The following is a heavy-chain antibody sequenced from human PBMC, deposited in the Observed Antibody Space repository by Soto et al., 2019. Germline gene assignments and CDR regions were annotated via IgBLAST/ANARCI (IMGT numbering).Heavy chain of an antibody. V-gene: IGHV4-34*01. J-gene: IGHJ4*02. Sequence: SETLSLTCAVYGGSFSGYYWTWIRQPPGTGLEWIGEINHSGSTNYNPSLKSRVTISVDTSKNQFSLKLTSVTAADTAVYYCARGMSGDLTWALYWGQGTLVTVSS. CDR1: GGSFSGYY. CDR2: INHSGST. CDR3: ARGMSGDLTWALY. D-gene: IGHD3-3*01.